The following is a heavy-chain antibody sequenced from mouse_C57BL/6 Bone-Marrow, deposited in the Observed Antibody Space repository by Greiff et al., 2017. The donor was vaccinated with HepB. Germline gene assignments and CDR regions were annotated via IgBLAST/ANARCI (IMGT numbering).Heavy chain of an antibody. V-gene: IGHV1-81*01. D-gene: IGHD2-14*01. Sequence: VQGVESGAELARPGASVKLSCKASGYTFTSYGISWVKQRTGQGLEWIGEIYPRSGNTYYNEKFKGKATLTADKSSSTAYMELRSLTSEDSAVYFCARDLLKGNYFDYWGQGTTLTVSS. J-gene: IGHJ2*01. CDR2: IYPRSGNT. CDR1: GYTFTSYG. CDR3: ARDLLKGNYFDY.